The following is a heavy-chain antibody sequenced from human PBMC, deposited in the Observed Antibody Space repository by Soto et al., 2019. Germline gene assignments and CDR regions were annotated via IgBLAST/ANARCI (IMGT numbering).Heavy chain of an antibody. V-gene: IGHV3-9*01. D-gene: IGHD3-16*01. CDR3: AKAGGGGYYMDV. CDR2: ISWNSGSI. CDR1: GFTFDDYA. J-gene: IGHJ6*03. Sequence: EVQLVESGGGLVQPGRSLRLSCAASGFTFDDYAMHWVRQAPGKGLEWVSGISWNSGSIGYADSVKGRFTISRDNAKTSLYLEMNSLRAEDTALYYCAKAGGGGYYMDVWGKGTTVTVSS.